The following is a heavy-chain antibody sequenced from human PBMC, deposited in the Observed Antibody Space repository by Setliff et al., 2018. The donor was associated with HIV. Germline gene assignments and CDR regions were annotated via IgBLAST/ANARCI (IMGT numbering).Heavy chain of an antibody. V-gene: IGHV1-3*01. CDR2: INADNGNT. CDR3: VSELPGST. CDR1: GYTFTNYP. Sequence: ASVKVSCKTSGYTFTNYPIYWVRQAPGQRLERMGEINADNGNTQYSQKFQGRVTITRDTSANTVYMELSSLKSEDTGVYYCVSELPGSTWGQGTLVTVSS. J-gene: IGHJ4*02. D-gene: IGHD3-10*01.